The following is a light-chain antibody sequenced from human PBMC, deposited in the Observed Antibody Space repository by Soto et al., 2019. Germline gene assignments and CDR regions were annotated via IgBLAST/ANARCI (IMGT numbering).Light chain of an antibody. Sequence: IQLTQSPSSLSASVGDRVTITCRASQGVGSSLAWYQQKPGTAPKLLIYVTSTLQSGVPSRFSGSGSGTDFTLTISSLQPEDFATYYCQQHNSYPLTFGGGTKVEIK. J-gene: IGKJ4*01. CDR1: QGVGSS. V-gene: IGKV1-9*01. CDR3: QQHNSYPLT. CDR2: VTS.